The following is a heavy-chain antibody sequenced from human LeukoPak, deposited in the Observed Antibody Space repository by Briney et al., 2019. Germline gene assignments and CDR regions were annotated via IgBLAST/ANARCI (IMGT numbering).Heavy chain of an antibody. CDR2: INHSGST. D-gene: IGHD6-13*01. CDR3: ARGGYIAAAGNY. Sequence: KPSVTLSLTCAVYGGSFSGYYWSWIRQPPGKGLEWIGEINHSGSTNYNPSLKSRVTISVDTSKNEFSLKLSSVTAADTAVYYCARGGYIAAAGNYWGQGTLVTVSS. J-gene: IGHJ4*02. V-gene: IGHV4-34*01. CDR1: GGSFSGYY.